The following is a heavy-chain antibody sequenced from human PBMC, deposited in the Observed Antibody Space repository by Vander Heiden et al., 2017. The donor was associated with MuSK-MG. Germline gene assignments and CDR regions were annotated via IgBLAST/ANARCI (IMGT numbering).Heavy chain of an antibody. CDR1: GGTFSSYA. Sequence: QVQLVQSGAEVKKPGSSVKVSCKASGGTFSSYAISWVRQAPGQGLEWMGGIIPIFGTANYAQKFQCRVTITADESTSTAYMEMSSLRSEDTAVYYCARDHDGAGSYYPLYFDYWGQGTLVTVSS. CDR3: ARDHDGAGSYYPLYFDY. CDR2: IIPIFGTA. V-gene: IGHV1-69*01. J-gene: IGHJ4*02. D-gene: IGHD3-10*01.